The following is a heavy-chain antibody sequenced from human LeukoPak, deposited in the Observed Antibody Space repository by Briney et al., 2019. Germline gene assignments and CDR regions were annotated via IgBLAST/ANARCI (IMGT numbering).Heavy chain of an antibody. D-gene: IGHD5-18*01. J-gene: IGHJ5*02. CDR2: ISWNSGTI. Sequence: GGSLRLSCAASGFTFDDYAMYWVRQAPGKGLEWVSSISWNSGTIGYADSVKGRFTISRDNAKNSLYLQMDSLRAEDTAVYYCARDLAVDTAMVKNCFDPWGQGTLVTVSS. V-gene: IGHV3-9*01. CDR3: ARDLAVDTAMVKNCFDP. CDR1: GFTFDDYA.